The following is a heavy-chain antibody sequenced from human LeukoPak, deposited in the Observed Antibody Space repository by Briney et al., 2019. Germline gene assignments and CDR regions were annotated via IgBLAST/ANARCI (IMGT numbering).Heavy chain of an antibody. CDR1: GFTFSSYG. D-gene: IGHD4-17*01. V-gene: IGHV3-23*01. J-gene: IGHJ3*02. CDR2: ISGSGGST. Sequence: PGGSLRLSCAASGFTFSSYGMSWVRQAPGKGLEWVSAISGSGGSTYYADSVKGRFTISRDNSKNTLYLQMNSLRAEDTAVYYCAKDRDGDYGGNDAFDIWGQGTMVTVSS. CDR3: AKDRDGDYGGNDAFDI.